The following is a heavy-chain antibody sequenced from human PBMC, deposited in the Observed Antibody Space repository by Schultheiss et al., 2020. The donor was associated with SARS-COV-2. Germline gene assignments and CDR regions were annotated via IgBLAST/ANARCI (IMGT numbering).Heavy chain of an antibody. J-gene: IGHJ5*02. CDR3: ARDPSDIVVVPAAYNWFDP. CDR2: IYYSGST. D-gene: IGHD2-2*01. CDR1: GGSFSGYY. Sequence: SETLSLTCAVYGGSFSGYYWSWIRQHPGKGLEWIGYIYYSGSTYYNPSLKSRVTISVDTSKNQFSLKLSSVTAADTAVYYCARDPSDIVVVPAAYNWFDPWGQGTLVTVSS. V-gene: IGHV4-34*01.